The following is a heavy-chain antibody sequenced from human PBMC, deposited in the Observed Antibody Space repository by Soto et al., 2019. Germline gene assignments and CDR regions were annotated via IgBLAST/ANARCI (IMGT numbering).Heavy chain of an antibody. D-gene: IGHD2-2*01. J-gene: IGHJ6*02. CDR2: ISYDGSNK. CDR3: AKDVGYCSSTSCSDYYYYGMDV. Sequence: GGSLRLSCAASGFTFSSYGMHWVRQAPGKGLEWVAVISYDGSNKYYADSVKGRFTISRDNSKNTLYLQMNSLRAEDTAVYYCAKDVGYCSSTSCSDYYYYGMDVWGQGTTVTVSS. CDR1: GFTFSSYG. V-gene: IGHV3-30*18.